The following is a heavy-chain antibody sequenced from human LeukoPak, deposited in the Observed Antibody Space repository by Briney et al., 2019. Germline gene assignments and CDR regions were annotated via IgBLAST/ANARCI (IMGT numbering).Heavy chain of an antibody. CDR3: ARGPLIAAAGTW. D-gene: IGHD6-13*01. CDR1: GFSFSGHW. V-gene: IGHV3-74*01. CDR2: ISPTGSTT. Sequence: GGSLRLSCIASGFSFSGHWMHWARQLPGKGLVWVSRISPTGSTTSYADSVKGRFTVSRDNAKNTLYLQVNNLRAEDTAVYYCARGPLIAAAGTWWGQGALVTVSS. J-gene: IGHJ4*02.